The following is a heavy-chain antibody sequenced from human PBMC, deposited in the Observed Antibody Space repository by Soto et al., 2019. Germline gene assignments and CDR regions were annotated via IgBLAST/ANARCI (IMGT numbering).Heavy chain of an antibody. CDR3: ARTIAVAGYYYYYGMDV. CDR1: GFTFSSYG. J-gene: IGHJ6*02. V-gene: IGHV3-30*03. D-gene: IGHD6-19*01. CDR2: ISYDGSNK. Sequence: GGSLRLSCAASGFTFSSYGMHWVRQAPGKGLEWVAVISYDGSNKYYADSVKGRFTISRDNSKNTLYLQMNSLRAEDTAVYYCARTIAVAGYYYYYGMDVWGQGTTVTVS.